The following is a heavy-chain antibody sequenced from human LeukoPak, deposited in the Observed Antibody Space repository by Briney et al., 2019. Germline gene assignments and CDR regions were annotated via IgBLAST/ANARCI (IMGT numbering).Heavy chain of an antibody. J-gene: IGHJ4*02. Sequence: GGSLRLSCVASGFTFNTYWMTWVCQAPGKGLEWVANIKEDGRETYYVDSVKGRFTISRDNAKKSLFLQMNSLRAEDTAVYYCARGTLTAPGLDSWGQGILVTVSS. CDR2: IKEDGRET. CDR1: GFTFNTYW. CDR3: ARGTLTAPGLDS. D-gene: IGHD6-13*01. V-gene: IGHV3-7*04.